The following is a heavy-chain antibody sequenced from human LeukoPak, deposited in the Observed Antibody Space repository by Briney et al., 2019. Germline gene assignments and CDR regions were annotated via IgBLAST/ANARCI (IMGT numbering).Heavy chain of an antibody. CDR1: GFTFGNHW. CDR3: ARDRGFFLFDY. V-gene: IGHV3-7*01. J-gene: IGHJ4*02. D-gene: IGHD3-10*01. CDR2: IKEGGSET. Sequence: PGGSLRLSCAASGFTFGNHWMTWVRQAPGKGLEWLAHIKEGGSETAYVDSVRGRFTISRDNAKNSLYLQMSSLRDEDTAVYYCARDRGFFLFDYWVQGTLVSVSS.